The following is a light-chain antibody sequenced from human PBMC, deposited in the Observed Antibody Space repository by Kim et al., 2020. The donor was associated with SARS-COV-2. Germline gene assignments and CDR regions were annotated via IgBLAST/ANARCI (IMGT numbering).Light chain of an antibody. Sequence: PGERATLSCRASQNIDTCLAWYQQRPGQAPRLLVYDASTRATGVPDRFSGSGSGTDFTLTISSLEPEDFSIYYCQQRNSWPPAVTFGGGTKVDIK. CDR1: QNIDTC. CDR2: DAS. CDR3: QQRNSWPPAVT. J-gene: IGKJ4*01. V-gene: IGKV3-11*01.